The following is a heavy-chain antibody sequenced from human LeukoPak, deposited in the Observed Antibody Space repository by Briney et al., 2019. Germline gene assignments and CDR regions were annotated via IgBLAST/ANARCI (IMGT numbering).Heavy chain of an antibody. V-gene: IGHV3-21*01. CDR1: GFTFSSYS. D-gene: IGHD2-15*01. CDR3: ARSGGWSGVVVAATLYDY. J-gene: IGHJ4*02. CDR2: ISSSSSYI. Sequence: GGSLRLSCAASGFTFSSYSMNWVRQAPGKGLEWVSSISSSSSYIYYADSVKGRFTISRDNAKNSLYLQMNSLRAEDTAVYYCARSGGWSGVVVAATLYDYWGQGTLVTVSS.